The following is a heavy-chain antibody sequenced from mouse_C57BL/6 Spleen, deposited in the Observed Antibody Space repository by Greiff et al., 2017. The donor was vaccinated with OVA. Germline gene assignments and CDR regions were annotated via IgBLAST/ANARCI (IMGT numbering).Heavy chain of an antibody. CDR2: IWSGGST. CDR1: GFSLTSYG. J-gene: IGHJ1*03. V-gene: IGHV2-2*01. CDR3: ARDRGVAGYFDV. Sequence: VKVVESGPGLVQPSQSLSITCTVSGFSLTSYGVHWVRQSPGKGLEWLGVIWSGGSTDYNAAFISRLSISKDNSKSQVFFKMNSLQADDTSIYYCARDRGVAGYFDVWGTGTTVTVSS. D-gene: IGHD1-1*02.